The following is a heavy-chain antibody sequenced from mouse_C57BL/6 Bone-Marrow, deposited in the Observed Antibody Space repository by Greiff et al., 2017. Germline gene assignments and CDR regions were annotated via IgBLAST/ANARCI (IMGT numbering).Heavy chain of an antibody. D-gene: IGHD5-1-1*01. J-gene: IGHJ1*03. CDR2: INPSSGYT. V-gene: IGHV1-7*01. Sequence: QVQLQQSGAELAKPGASEKLSCKASGYTFTSYWMHWVKQRPGQGLEWIGYINPSSGYTKYNQKFKDKATLTADKSSSTAYMQLSSLTYEDSAVYYCARSGYLLYWYFDVWGTGTTVTVSS. CDR1: GYTFTSYW. CDR3: ARSGYLLYWYFDV.